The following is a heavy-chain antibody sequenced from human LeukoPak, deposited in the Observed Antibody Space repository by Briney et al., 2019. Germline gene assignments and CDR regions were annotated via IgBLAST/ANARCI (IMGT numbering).Heavy chain of an antibody. J-gene: IGHJ4*02. CDR3: ARGGYSGSYYRFS. CDR1: GFTFSDYW. V-gene: IGHV3-74*01. Sequence: PGGSLRLSCAPSGFTFSDYWMHWVRQGPGKGPEWLSRTSKDGSDTFYADAAKGRFTASRDNAKNTVYLQVTNVRPDDTAVYYGARGGYSGSYYRFSWGQGTVVTVAS. CDR2: TSKDGSDT. D-gene: IGHD6-25*01.